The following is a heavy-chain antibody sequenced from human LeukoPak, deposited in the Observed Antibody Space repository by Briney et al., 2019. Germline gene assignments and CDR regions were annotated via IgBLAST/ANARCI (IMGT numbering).Heavy chain of an antibody. Sequence: SETLSLTCTVSGGSISSYYWSWIRQPPGKGLEWIGYIYYRGSTNYNPSLKSRVTISVDTSKNQFSLKLSSVTAADTAVYYCARYSNSRFDPWGQGTLVTVSS. CDR3: ARYSNSRFDP. CDR1: GGSISSYY. V-gene: IGHV4-59*01. D-gene: IGHD4-11*01. CDR2: IYYRGST. J-gene: IGHJ5*02.